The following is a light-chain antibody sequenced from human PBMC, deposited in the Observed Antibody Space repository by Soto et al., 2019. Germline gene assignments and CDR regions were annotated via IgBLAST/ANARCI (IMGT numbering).Light chain of an antibody. V-gene: IGKV1-9*01. J-gene: IGKJ4*01. CDR3: QQLNSYPHT. CDR2: VAS. CDR1: QGIDSY. Sequence: DIQLTQSPSFLSASVGDRVTITCRASQGIDSYLAWYQQKPGKAPELLIYVASTSQSGVPSRFSGSGSGTEFTLTISSLQPEDFATYYCQQLNSYPHTFGGGTKVEIK.